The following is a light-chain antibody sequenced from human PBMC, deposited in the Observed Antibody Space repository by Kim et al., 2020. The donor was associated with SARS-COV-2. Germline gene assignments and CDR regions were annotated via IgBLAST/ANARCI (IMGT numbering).Light chain of an antibody. CDR2: GAS. J-gene: IGKJ1*01. Sequence: EIVLTQSPASLSLSPGERATLSCRASQSVSSNFLAWYQQKPGQAPRLLIHGASSRAAGIPDRFSGSGSETDFTLTITRLEPDDLAVYYCQQYASSLWTFGQGTKVGIK. CDR1: QSVSSNF. V-gene: IGKV3-20*01. CDR3: QQYASSLWT.